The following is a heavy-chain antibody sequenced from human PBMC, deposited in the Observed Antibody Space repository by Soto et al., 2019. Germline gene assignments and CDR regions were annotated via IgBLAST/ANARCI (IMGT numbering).Heavy chain of an antibody. Sequence: GGSLRHSCAASGFTFSSYVMHWVRQAPGKGLEWVAVISYDGSNKYYADSVKGRFTISRDNSKNTLYLQMNSLRAEDTAVYYCANAPYYYDSSGYVDYWGQGTLVTVSS. V-gene: IGHV3-30*18. CDR1: GFTFSSYV. D-gene: IGHD3-22*01. CDR2: ISYDGSNK. J-gene: IGHJ4*02. CDR3: ANAPYYYDSSGYVDY.